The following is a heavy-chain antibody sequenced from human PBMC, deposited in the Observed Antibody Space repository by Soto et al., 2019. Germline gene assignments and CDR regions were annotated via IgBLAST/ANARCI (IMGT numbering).Heavy chain of an antibody. CDR2: IIPIFGTA. J-gene: IGHJ6*02. Sequence: SVKVSCKASGGTFSSYAISWVRQAPGQGLEWMGGIIPIFGTANYAQKFQGRVTITADKSTSTAYMELSSLRSEDTAVYYCARSVVVPAAIDYYYGMDVWGQGTTVTVSS. V-gene: IGHV1-69*06. CDR3: ARSVVVPAAIDYYYGMDV. D-gene: IGHD2-2*01. CDR1: GGTFSSYA.